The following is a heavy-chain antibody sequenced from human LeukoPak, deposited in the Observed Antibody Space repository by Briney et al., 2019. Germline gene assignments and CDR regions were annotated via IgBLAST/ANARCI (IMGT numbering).Heavy chain of an antibody. J-gene: IGHJ4*02. CDR1: GGSISSSSYY. D-gene: IGHD5-18*01. V-gene: IGHV4-39*01. CDR2: IYYSGST. Sequence: PSGTLSLTCAVSGGSISSSSYYWGWIRQPPGKGLEWIGSIYYSGSTYYNPSLKSRVTISVDTSKNQFSLKLSSVTAADTAVYYCASERNTAKDFDYWGQGTLVTVSS. CDR3: ASERNTAKDFDY.